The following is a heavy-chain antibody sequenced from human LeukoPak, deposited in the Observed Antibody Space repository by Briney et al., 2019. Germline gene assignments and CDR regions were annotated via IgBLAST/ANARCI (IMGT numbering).Heavy chain of an antibody. J-gene: IGHJ6*03. CDR1: GYTFTGHY. Sequence: ASVKVSCKGSGYTFTGHYMHWVRQAPGQGLEWMGWINPNSGGTNYAQKFQGRVTMTRDTSISTAYMELSRLRSDDTAVYYCARGLVRASGWYAKGDYYYYYMDVWGKGTTVTVSS. CDR3: ARGLVRASGWYAKGDYYYYYMDV. CDR2: INPNSGGT. V-gene: IGHV1-2*02. D-gene: IGHD6-19*01.